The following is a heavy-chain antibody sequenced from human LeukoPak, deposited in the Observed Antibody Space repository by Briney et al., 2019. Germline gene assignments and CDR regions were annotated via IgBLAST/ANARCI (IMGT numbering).Heavy chain of an antibody. J-gene: IGHJ4*02. CDR2: IDPSDSYT. D-gene: IGHD5-12*01. CDR3: ARGYSGYAQGGDFDY. V-gene: IGHV5-10-1*01. Sequence: GASLRISCKGSGYSFTSYWISWVRQMPGKGLEWMGRIDPSDSYTNYSPSFQGHVTISADKSISTAYLQWSSLKASDTAMYYCARGYSGYAQGGDFDYWGQGTLVTVSS. CDR1: GYSFTSYW.